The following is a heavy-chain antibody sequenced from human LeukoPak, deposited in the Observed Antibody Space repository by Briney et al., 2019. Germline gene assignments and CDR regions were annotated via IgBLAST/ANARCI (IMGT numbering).Heavy chain of an antibody. D-gene: IGHD1-1*01. CDR1: GFTFGSYS. V-gene: IGHV3-21*01. J-gene: IGHJ5*02. CDR3: ARDLERSRANNWFDA. Sequence: GGSLRLSCAASGFTFGSYSMNWVRQAPGKGLEWVATISISGTYIYYADSVKGRFTISRDNANNSLFLDMNSLRADDTAMYYCARDLERSRANNWFDAWGQGTLVTVSS. CDR2: ISISGTYI.